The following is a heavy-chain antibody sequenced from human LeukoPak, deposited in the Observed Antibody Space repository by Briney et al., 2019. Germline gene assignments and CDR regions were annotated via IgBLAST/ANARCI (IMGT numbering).Heavy chain of an antibody. CDR2: IYHSGST. CDR1: GGSISSGGYS. J-gene: IGHJ4*02. V-gene: IGHV4-30-2*03. D-gene: IGHD3-16*02. CDR3: ATRGYVWGSYRYFDY. Sequence: PSETLSLTCAVSGGSISSGGYSWSWIRQPPGKGLEWIGYIYHSGSTYYNPSLKSRVTISVDTSKNQFSLKLSSVTAADTAVYYCATRGYVWGSYRYFDYWGQGTLVTVSS.